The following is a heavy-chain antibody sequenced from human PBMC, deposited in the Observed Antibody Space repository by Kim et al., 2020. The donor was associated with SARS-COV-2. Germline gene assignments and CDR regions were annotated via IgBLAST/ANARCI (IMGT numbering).Heavy chain of an antibody. V-gene: IGHV4-34*01. Sequence: SETLSLTCAVYGGSFSGYYWSWIRQPPGKGLEWIGEINHSGSTNYNPSLKSRVTISVDTSKNQFSLKLSSVTAADTAVYYCARIAYCGGDCFYYFDYWGQGTLVTVSS. D-gene: IGHD2-21*02. J-gene: IGHJ4*02. CDR1: GGSFSGYY. CDR3: ARIAYCGGDCFYYFDY. CDR2: INHSGST.